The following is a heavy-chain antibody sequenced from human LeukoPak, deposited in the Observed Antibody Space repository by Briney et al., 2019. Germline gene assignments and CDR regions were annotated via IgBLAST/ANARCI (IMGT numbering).Heavy chain of an antibody. CDR2: ISAYNGNT. V-gene: IGHV1-18*01. Sequence: ASVKVSCKASGYTFTSYGISWVRQAPGQGLEWMGWISAYNGNTNYAQKLQGRVTMTTDTSTSTAYMELRSLRSDDTAVYYCARGTYYDFWSGYSNWFDPWGQGTLVTVSS. J-gene: IGHJ5*02. D-gene: IGHD3-3*01. CDR1: GYTFTSYG. CDR3: ARGTYYDFWSGYSNWFDP.